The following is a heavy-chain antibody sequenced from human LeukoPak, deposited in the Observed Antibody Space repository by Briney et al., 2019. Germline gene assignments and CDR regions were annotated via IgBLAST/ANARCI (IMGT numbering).Heavy chain of an antibody. J-gene: IGHJ4*02. V-gene: IGHV3-30*02. CDR2: IRYDGSNK. CDR1: GFTFSSYG. Sequence: GGSLRLSCAASGFTFSSYGMHWVRQAPGKGLEWVAFIRYDGSNKYYADSVKGRFTISRDNSKNTLYLQMNSLRAEDTAVYYCATSRDFYDTSGYYPYYFDCWGQGTLVTVSS. D-gene: IGHD3-22*01. CDR3: ATSRDFYDTSGYYPYYFDC.